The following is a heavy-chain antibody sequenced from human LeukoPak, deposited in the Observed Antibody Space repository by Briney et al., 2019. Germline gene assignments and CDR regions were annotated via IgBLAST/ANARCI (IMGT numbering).Heavy chain of an antibody. CDR1: GFTFSSYA. Sequence: QAGGSLRLSCAASGFTFSSYAMSWARQAPGKGLEWVSSISGGGGGTHYADSVKGRFTISRDNSRNTVYLQMNSLRAEDTAVYYCAKGSGVNYYYGMDVWGQGTTVTVSS. J-gene: IGHJ6*02. D-gene: IGHD7-27*01. CDR3: AKGSGVNYYYGMDV. V-gene: IGHV3-23*01. CDR2: ISGGGGGT.